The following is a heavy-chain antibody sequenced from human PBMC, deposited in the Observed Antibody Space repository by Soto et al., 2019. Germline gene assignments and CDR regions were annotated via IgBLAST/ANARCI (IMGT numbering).Heavy chain of an antibody. CDR3: ARLLGVVVITAFGWFDP. V-gene: IGHV4-39*01. CDR2: IYYSGST. CDR1: GGSISSSSYY. J-gene: IGHJ5*02. D-gene: IGHD3-22*01. Sequence: PSETLSLTCTVSGGSISSSSYYWGWIRQPPGKGLEWIGSIYYSGSTYYNPSLKSRVTISVDTSKNQFSLKLSSVTAADTAVYYCARLLGVVVITAFGWFDPWGQGTLVTVSS.